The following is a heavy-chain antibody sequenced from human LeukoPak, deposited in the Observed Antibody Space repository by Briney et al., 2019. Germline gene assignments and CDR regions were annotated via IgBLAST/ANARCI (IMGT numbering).Heavy chain of an antibody. CDR2: INSDGSIS. CDR1: GFAFSSYW. Sequence: PGGSLRLSCVACGFAFSSYWMHWVSQAPGKGLVWVSRINSDGSISNYADSVKGRFTISRDNAKNTLYLQMNSMRAEDTAVYYCARVGALRYFDWGQGTLVTVSS. CDR3: ARVGALRYFD. V-gene: IGHV3-74*01. D-gene: IGHD3-9*01. J-gene: IGHJ4*02.